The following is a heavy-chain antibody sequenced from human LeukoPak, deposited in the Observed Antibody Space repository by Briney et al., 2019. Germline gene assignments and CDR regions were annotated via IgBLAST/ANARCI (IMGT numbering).Heavy chain of an antibody. J-gene: IGHJ5*02. Sequence: SETLSLTCAVSGVSISRGGYYWAWIRQPPGKGLEWIANIFYTGNTYYNPSLKSRGTISIDTSKNQFSLRLNSVTATDTAVYYCARLNKPGWFDPWGQGTLVTVSS. CDR1: GVSISRGGYY. CDR3: ARLNKPGWFDP. D-gene: IGHD1-14*01. CDR2: IFYTGNT. V-gene: IGHV4-39*01.